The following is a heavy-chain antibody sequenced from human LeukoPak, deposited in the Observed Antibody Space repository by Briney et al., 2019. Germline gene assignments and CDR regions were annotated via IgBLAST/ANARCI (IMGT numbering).Heavy chain of an antibody. V-gene: IGHV1-2*04. D-gene: IGHD2-2*01. CDR2: INPNSGGA. J-gene: IGHJ4*02. CDR1: GYTFTGYY. CDR3: ARAVPAAMGDY. Sequence: ASVKVSCKASGYTFTGYYMHWVRQAPGQGLEWMGWINPNSGGANYAQKFQGWVTMTRDTSISTAYMELSRLRSDDTAVYYCARAVPAAMGDYWGQGTLVTVSS.